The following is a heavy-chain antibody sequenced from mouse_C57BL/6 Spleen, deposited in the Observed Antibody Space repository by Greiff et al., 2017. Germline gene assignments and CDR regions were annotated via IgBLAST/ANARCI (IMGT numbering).Heavy chain of an antibody. J-gene: IGHJ4*01. CDR2: IYPRDGST. CDR1: GYTFTDHT. CDR3: AREDYYGYYYAMDY. D-gene: IGHD1-2*01. V-gene: IGHV1-78*01. Sequence: VQLQQSDAELVTPGASVKISCKVSGYTFTDHTIHWMKQRPEQGLEWIGYIYPRDGSTKYNEKFKGKATLTADKSASTAYMQLNSLTSEDSAVYFCAREDYYGYYYAMDYWGQGTSVTVSS.